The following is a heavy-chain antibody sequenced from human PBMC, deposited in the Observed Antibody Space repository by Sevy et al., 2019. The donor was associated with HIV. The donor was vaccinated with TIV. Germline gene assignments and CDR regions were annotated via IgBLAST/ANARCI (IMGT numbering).Heavy chain of an antibody. D-gene: IGHD2-8*01. CDR2: IKQDGSDK. CDR3: ASPGTKGFDP. Sequence: GGSLRLSCTASGFTFSSYWMSWVRQAPGKGLEWVASIKQDGSDKYYVDSVKGRFTISRDNAKNSLYLQMNSLRVEDTAVYYCASPGTKGFDPWGQGTLVTVS. J-gene: IGHJ5*02. CDR1: GFTFSSYW. V-gene: IGHV3-7*03.